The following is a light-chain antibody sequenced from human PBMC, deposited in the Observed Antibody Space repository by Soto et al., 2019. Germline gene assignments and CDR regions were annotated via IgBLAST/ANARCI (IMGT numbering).Light chain of an antibody. CDR2: GES. J-gene: IGKJ1*01. V-gene: IGKV3-20*01. CDR3: QQYDSSTRT. Sequence: EIVLTQSPDTLSLSPGERATLSCRASQSINSNYLAWYQQKPGQGPRPLIYGESSRPTGIPDRFSGSGSGTDFTLNISRLEPEDFAMYYCQQYDSSTRTFGQGPKVQIK. CDR1: QSINSNY.